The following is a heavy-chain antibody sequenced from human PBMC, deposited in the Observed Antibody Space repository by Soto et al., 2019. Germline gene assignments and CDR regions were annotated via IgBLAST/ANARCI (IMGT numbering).Heavy chain of an antibody. D-gene: IGHD2-15*01. Sequence: SETLSLTCTVSGGSISSSSYYWGWIRQPPGKGLEWIGSIYYSGSTYYNPSLKSRVTISVDTSKNQFSLKLSSVTAADTAVYYCARHEGSGGFFDYWGQGTLVTVSS. V-gene: IGHV4-39*01. J-gene: IGHJ4*02. CDR3: ARHEGSGGFFDY. CDR2: IYYSGST. CDR1: GGSISSSSYY.